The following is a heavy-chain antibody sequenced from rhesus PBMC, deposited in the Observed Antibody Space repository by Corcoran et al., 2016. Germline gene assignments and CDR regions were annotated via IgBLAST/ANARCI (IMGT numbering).Heavy chain of an antibody. CDR2: ISKDGTAT. CDR1: GYTFTDYF. J-gene: IGHJ4*01. Sequence: EVQLVQSGAEVKKPGASVKISCKASGYTFTDYFLHWVRQAPGKGLEWVSNISKDGTATYYADSLKGRFTISRDNSKNPLSLQMDSLRVEDTARYYCAKGHHLWDTNCDYWGQGVLVTVSS. D-gene: IGHD5-42*01. CDR3: AKGHHLWDTNCDY. V-gene: IGHV3S25*01.